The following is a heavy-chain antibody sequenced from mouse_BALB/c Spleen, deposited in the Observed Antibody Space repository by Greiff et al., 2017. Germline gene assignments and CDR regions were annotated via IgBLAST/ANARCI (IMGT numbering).Heavy chain of an antibody. V-gene: IGHV5-6-3*01. CDR2: INSNGGST. J-gene: IGHJ4*01. Sequence: EVKVVESGGGLVKPGGSLKLSCAASGFTFSSYGMSWVRQTPDKRLELVATINSNGGSTYYPDSVKGRFTISRDNAKNTLYLQMSSLKSEDTAMYYCAKNSENYYAMDYWGQGTSVTVSS. CDR1: GFTFSSYG. D-gene: IGHD3-1*01. CDR3: AKNSENYYAMDY.